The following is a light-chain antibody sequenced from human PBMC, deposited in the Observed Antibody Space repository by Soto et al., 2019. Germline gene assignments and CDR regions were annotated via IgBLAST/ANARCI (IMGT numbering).Light chain of an antibody. CDR1: QSVSSN. CDR3: QQYNNWPSWT. J-gene: IGKJ1*01. V-gene: IGKV3-15*01. CDR2: GAS. Sequence: ELVMTQSPATLSVSPGARATLSCRASQSVSSNLAWYQQKPGQAPRLLIYGASTRATGIPARFSGSGSGTEFTLPISSLQSEDFAVYYCQQYNNWPSWTFGQGTKVDIK.